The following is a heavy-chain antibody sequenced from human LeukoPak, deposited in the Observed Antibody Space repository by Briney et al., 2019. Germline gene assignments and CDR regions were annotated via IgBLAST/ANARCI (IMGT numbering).Heavy chain of an antibody. CDR1: GFTFSNCA. D-gene: IGHD3-10*01. Sequence: GGSLRLSCAAAGFTFSNCAMSWVRQAPGKGLEWGSTIGSSGSPTYYADSVKGRFTISRDNSMNTLYLQINGLRVEDTAVYYCAKRGDSAGYSYDSWGQGTLVTVSS. CDR3: AKRGDSAGYSYDS. J-gene: IGHJ4*02. CDR2: IGSSGSPT. V-gene: IGHV3-23*01.